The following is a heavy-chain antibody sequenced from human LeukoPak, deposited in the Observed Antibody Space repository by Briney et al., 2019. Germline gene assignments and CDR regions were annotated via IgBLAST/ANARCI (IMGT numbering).Heavy chain of an antibody. CDR2: IKSKTDGGTT. CDR3: TTDQPARRGYYGSGNYESYNWFDP. D-gene: IGHD3-10*01. CDR1: GFTFSNAW. Sequence: GGSLRLSCAASGFTFSNAWMSWVRQAPGKGLEWVGRIKSKTDGGTTDYAAPVKGRFTISRDDSKNTLCLQMNSLKTEDTAVYYCTTDQPARRGYYGSGNYESYNWFDPWGQGTLVTVSS. J-gene: IGHJ5*02. V-gene: IGHV3-15*01.